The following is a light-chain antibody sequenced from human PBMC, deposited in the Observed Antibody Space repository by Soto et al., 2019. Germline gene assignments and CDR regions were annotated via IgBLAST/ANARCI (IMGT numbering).Light chain of an antibody. CDR1: SSNIGAGYE. CDR3: HSYDSRLSGYV. CDR2: ENN. Sequence: QSVLTQPPSVSEAPGQRVTISCTGSSSNIGAGYEAHWYQQVPGTAPKLLIYENNNRPSGVPDRFSGAKSGTSASLAITGLQAEDEGEYYCHSYDSRLSGYVFGTGTQLTVL. J-gene: IGLJ1*01. V-gene: IGLV1-40*01.